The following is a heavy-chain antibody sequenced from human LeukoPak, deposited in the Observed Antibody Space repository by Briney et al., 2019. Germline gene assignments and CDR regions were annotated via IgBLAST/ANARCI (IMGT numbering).Heavy chain of an antibody. CDR3: ARVAGATDYDTSGYSYTSPYYFDY. CDR1: GFMFTTYG. CDR2: ISFDGSEK. Sequence: GGSLRLSCAVSGFMFTTYGMHWVRQAPGKGLEWVALISFDGSEKYYADSVKGRFTISRDISKNTLYLQMNSLRAEDTAVYYCARVAGATDYDTSGYSYTSPYYFDYWGQGTLVTVSS. J-gene: IGHJ4*02. V-gene: IGHV3-30*03. D-gene: IGHD3-22*01.